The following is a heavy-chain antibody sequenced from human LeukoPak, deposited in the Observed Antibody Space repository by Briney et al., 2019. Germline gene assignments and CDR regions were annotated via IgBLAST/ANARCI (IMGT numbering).Heavy chain of an antibody. Sequence: GESLKISCKGSGYSFSSHWIGWVRQMPRKGLEWMGITYPGDSETKYSPSFQGQVTISADKSISTAYLQWSSLKASDIAMYYCARHLFQDYGPMDVWGQGTTVTVSS. D-gene: IGHD4-17*01. J-gene: IGHJ6*02. CDR2: TYPGDSET. CDR1: GYSFSSHW. V-gene: IGHV5-51*01. CDR3: ARHLFQDYGPMDV.